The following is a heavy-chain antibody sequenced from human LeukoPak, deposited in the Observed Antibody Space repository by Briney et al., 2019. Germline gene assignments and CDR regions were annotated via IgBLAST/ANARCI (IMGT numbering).Heavy chain of an antibody. Sequence: GGSLRLSCAASGFTFSDYYMSWIRQAPGKELEWVSYISSSGSTIYYADSVKGRFTISRDNAKNSLYLQMNSLRAEDTAVYYCARVRRCSSTSCQYYYYYMDVWGKGTTVTVSS. J-gene: IGHJ6*03. CDR3: ARVRRCSSTSCQYYYYYMDV. D-gene: IGHD2-2*01. CDR1: GFTFSDYY. CDR2: ISSSGSTI. V-gene: IGHV3-11*01.